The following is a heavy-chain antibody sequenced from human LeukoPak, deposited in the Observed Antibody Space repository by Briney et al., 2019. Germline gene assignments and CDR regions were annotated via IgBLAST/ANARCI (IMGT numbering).Heavy chain of an antibody. D-gene: IGHD3-22*01. Sequence: GGSLRLSCAASGFTVSSNYMSWVRQAPGKGLEWVSVIYSGGSTYYADSAKGRFTISRDNSKNTLYLQMNSLRAEDTAVYYCARAARSSGYFDYWGQGTLVTVSS. CDR2: IYSGGST. J-gene: IGHJ4*02. CDR1: GFTVSSNY. CDR3: ARAARSSGYFDY. V-gene: IGHV3-66*01.